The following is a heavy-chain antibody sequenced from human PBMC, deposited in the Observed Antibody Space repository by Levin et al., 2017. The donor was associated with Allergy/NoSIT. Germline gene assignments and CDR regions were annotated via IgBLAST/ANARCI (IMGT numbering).Heavy chain of an antibody. V-gene: IGHV3-30-3*01. Sequence: GGSLRLSCAASGFTVSNYAIHWVRQAPGKGLEWVAIISFDGTNKFYADSLKGRFTISRDNSKNTLYLQMNSLRAEDTAVYYCARDLKEGDYYGSGRGFDYWGQGTLVIASS. J-gene: IGHJ4*02. CDR2: ISFDGTNK. CDR3: ARDLKEGDYYGSGRGFDY. CDR1: GFTVSNYA. D-gene: IGHD3-10*01.